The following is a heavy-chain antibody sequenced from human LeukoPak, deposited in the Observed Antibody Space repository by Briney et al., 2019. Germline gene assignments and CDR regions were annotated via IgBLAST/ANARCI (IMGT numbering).Heavy chain of an antibody. CDR1: GGSFSGYY. V-gene: IGHV4-34*01. D-gene: IGHD3-16*01. Sequence: PSETLSLTCAVYGGSFSGYYWSWIRQPPGKGLEWIGEINHSGSTNYNPSLKSRVTISIGTSKSQFSLRLNSVTAADTAVYYCVRRWGYFDSWGQGTLVTVSS. J-gene: IGHJ4*02. CDR3: VRRWGYFDS. CDR2: INHSGST.